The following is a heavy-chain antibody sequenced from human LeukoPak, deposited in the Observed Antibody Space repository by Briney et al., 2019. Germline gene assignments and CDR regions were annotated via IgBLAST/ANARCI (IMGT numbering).Heavy chain of an antibody. CDR2: IYYSGST. CDR3: ARQPPPLYDYHYYMDV. V-gene: IGHV4-39*01. Sequence: SETLSLTCTVSGGSISSSSYYWGWIRQPPGKGLEWIGSIYYSGSTYYNPSLKSRVTISVDTSKNQFSLELSSVTAADTAVYYCARQPPPLYDYHYYMDVWGKGTTVTVSS. CDR1: GGSISSSSYY. J-gene: IGHJ6*03.